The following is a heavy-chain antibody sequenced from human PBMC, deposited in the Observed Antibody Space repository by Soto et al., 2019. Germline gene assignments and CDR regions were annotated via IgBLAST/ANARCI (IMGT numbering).Heavy chain of an antibody. CDR1: GYALTGDY. CDR2: INPNSGGT. CDR3: ARGGYSYGHYYYSGMDV. Sequence: ASVKGSWKAAGYALTGDYMHWGRQAPGQGLEWMGWINPNSGGTNYAQKFQGWVTMTRDTSISTAYMELSRLRSDDTAVYYCARGGYSYGHYYYSGMDVWGQGTTVPVSS. D-gene: IGHD5-18*01. J-gene: IGHJ6*02. V-gene: IGHV1-2*04.